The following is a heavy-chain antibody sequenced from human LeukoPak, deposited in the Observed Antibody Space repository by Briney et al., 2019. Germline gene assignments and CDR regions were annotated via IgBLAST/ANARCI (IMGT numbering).Heavy chain of an antibody. D-gene: IGHD3-3*02. CDR3: ARATRPTIFGVYSYYMDV. CDR1: GFTFSDYY. V-gene: IGHV3-11*04. J-gene: IGHJ6*03. CDR2: ISSSGSTI. Sequence: PGGSLRLSCAASGFTFSDYYMSWIRQAPGKGLEWVSYISSSGSTIYYADSVKGRFTISRDNAKNSLYLQMNSLRAEDTAVYYCARATRPTIFGVYSYYMDVWGKGTTVTVSS.